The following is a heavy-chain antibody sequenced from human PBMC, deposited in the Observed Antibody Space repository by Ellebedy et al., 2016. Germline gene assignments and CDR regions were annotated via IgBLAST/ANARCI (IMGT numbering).Heavy chain of an antibody. CDR3: ARFQGVHRGYGMDV. V-gene: IGHV1-3*01. J-gene: IGHJ6*02. D-gene: IGHD3-10*01. Sequence: KFQGRVTITRDTSASTAYMELSSLRSEDTAVYYCARFQGVHRGYGMDVWGQGTTVTVSS.